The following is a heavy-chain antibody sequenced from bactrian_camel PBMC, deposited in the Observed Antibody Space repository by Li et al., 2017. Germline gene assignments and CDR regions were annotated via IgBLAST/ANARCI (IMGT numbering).Heavy chain of an antibody. CDR3: AASKYSCSYYDVRARDLEY. D-gene: IGHD2*01. V-gene: IGHV3S1*01. CDR1: GVPGTRRC. Sequence: QVQLVESGGGSVQAGGSLRLSCSGVPGTRRCVGWFRQAPGKEREGVVTTNTHGADTYYADFVKGRFTISQDIAKNTVYLQMNNLKPEDTAVYYCAASKYSCSYYDVRARDLEYWGQGTQVTVS. CDR2: TNTHGADT. J-gene: IGHJ4*01.